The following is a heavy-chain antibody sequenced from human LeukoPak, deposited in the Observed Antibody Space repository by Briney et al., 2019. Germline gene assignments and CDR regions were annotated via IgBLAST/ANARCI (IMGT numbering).Heavy chain of an antibody. CDR2: MKEDGGEI. V-gene: IGHV3-7*01. CDR1: ESPFSNYW. J-gene: IGHJ4*02. Sequence: PGWSLRLSCAGSESPFSNYWMAWVRQAPGKGLEWVANMKEDGGEINYVDSVKGRFTISRDNAKNSLDLQMNSLRVDDTAVYYCVRDRGYSTFDYWGQGTLVIVSS. CDR3: VRDRGYSTFDY. D-gene: IGHD4-23*01.